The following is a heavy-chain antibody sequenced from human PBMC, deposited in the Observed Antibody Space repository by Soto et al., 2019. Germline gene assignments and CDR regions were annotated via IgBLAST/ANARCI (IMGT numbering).Heavy chain of an antibody. CDR3: ASLVAATLSFDY. CDR2: IYHSGST. D-gene: IGHD2-15*01. CDR1: GGSISSGGYS. Sequence: SETLSLTCAVSGGSISSGGYSWSWIRQPPGKGLEWIGYIYHSGSTYYNPSLKSRVTISVDRSKNQFSLKLSSVTAADTAVYYCASLVAATLSFDYWGQGTLVTVSS. V-gene: IGHV4-30-2*01. J-gene: IGHJ4*02.